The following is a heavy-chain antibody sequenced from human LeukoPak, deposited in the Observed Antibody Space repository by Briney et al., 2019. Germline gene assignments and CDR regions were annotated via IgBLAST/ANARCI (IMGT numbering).Heavy chain of an antibody. Sequence: GGSLRLSCAASGFTFSDHVMSWVRQAPGKGLEWVSSVRASGVGTHYADSVKGRFTISRDNSKNTLYLQMNSLRVEDTAVYYCAEPQIVGAHQRTWGQGTLVTVSS. CDR2: VRASGVGT. CDR3: AEPQIVGAHQRT. J-gene: IGHJ4*02. CDR1: GFTFSDHV. V-gene: IGHV3-23*01. D-gene: IGHD1-26*01.